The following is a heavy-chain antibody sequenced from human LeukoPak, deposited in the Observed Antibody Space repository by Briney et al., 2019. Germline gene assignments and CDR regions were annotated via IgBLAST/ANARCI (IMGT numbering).Heavy chain of an antibody. V-gene: IGHV3-23*01. CDR2: ISGSGGST. Sequence: GGSLRLSCAASGFTFSSYAMSWVRQAPGKGLEWVSAISGSGGSTYYADSVKGRFTISRNNSKNTLYLQMNSLRAEDTAVYYCAKGITGTTRYFDYWGQGTLVTVSS. J-gene: IGHJ4*02. D-gene: IGHD1-7*01. CDR3: AKGITGTTRYFDY. CDR1: GFTFSSYA.